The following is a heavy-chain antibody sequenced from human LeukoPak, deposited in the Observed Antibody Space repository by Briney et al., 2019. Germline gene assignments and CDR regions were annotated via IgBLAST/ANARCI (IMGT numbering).Heavy chain of an antibody. Sequence: PGRSLRLSCVASGLTFSSYGTHWDRQAPGKGLEWVAVISYDGSNKYYADSVKGRFTISRDNSKNTLYLQMNSLRAEDTAVYYCAKDGIAVAGTSDVFIDYWGQGTLVTVSS. J-gene: IGHJ4*02. D-gene: IGHD6-19*01. CDR3: AKDGIAVAGTSDVFIDY. CDR1: GLTFSSYG. CDR2: ISYDGSNK. V-gene: IGHV3-30*18.